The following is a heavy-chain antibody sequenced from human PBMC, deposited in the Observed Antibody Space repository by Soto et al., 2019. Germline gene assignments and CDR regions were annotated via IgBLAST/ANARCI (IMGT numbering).Heavy chain of an antibody. CDR3: ARDLRYCSGGSCYNWFDP. V-gene: IGHV4-61*01. D-gene: IGHD2-15*01. CDR1: GGSVSSGSYY. CDR2: IYYSGST. J-gene: IGHJ5*02. Sequence: SETLSLTCTVSGGSVSSGSYYWSWIRQPPGKGLEWIGYIYYSGSTNYNPSLKSRVTISVDTSKNQFSLKLSSVTAADTAVYYCARDLRYCSGGSCYNWFDPWGQGTLVTVSS.